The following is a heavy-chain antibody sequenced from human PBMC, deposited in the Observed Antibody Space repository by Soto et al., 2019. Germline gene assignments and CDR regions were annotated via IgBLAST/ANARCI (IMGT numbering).Heavy chain of an antibody. V-gene: IGHV1-69*13. D-gene: IGHD5-12*01. CDR2: IIPIFGTA. J-gene: IGHJ4*02. Sequence: ASVKVSCKASGGTFSSYAISWVRQAPGQGLEWMGGIIPIFGTANYAQKFQGRVTITADESTGTAYMELSSLRSEDTAVYYCARVPTGGYDLGDPFGFDYWGQGTLVTVSS. CDR1: GGTFSSYA. CDR3: ARVPTGGYDLGDPFGFDY.